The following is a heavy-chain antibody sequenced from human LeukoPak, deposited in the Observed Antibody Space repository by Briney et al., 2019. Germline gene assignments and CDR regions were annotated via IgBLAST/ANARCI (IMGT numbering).Heavy chain of an antibody. CDR2: MRQDGSEK. CDR1: GFTFSRHI. D-gene: IGHD3-16*01. J-gene: IGHJ4*02. CDR3: AREGDAFDY. V-gene: IGHV3-7*01. Sequence: GGSLRLSCVVSGFTFSRHIISWVRQAPGKGLEWVANMRQDGSEKFYVDSMKGRFTISRDNAKNSLYLQMNSLRAEDTAVYYCAREGDAFDYWGQGTLVTVSS.